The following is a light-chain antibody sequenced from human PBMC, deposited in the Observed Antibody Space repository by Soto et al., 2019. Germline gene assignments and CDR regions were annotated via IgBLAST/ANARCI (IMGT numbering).Light chain of an antibody. CDR1: SGHSSYI. CDR3: ETWDSNTPYV. CDR2: LEGSGSY. V-gene: IGLV4-60*02. J-gene: IGLJ3*02. Sequence: QLVLTQSSSASASLGSSVKLTCTLSSGHSSYIIAWHQQQPGKAPRYLMKLEGSGSYNKGSGVPDRFSGSSSGADRYLTISNLQFEDEADYYCETWDSNTPYVFGGGTKLTVL.